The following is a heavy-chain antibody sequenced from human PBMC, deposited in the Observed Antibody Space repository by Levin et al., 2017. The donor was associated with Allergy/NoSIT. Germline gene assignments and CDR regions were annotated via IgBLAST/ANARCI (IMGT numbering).Heavy chain of an antibody. CDR3: ARHTAFLWFEELVFDS. CDR2: IYYSGTT. J-gene: IGHJ4*02. Sequence: PSETLSLTCTVSGGSFITSSYFWAWIRQPPGTGLEWLGSIYYSGTTYYNPSLKSRLTISIDTSTNQFSLKLRPVTAADTAVYYCARHTAFLWFEELVFDSWGQGNLVAVSS. D-gene: IGHD3-10*01. V-gene: IGHV4-39*01. CDR1: GGSFITSSYF.